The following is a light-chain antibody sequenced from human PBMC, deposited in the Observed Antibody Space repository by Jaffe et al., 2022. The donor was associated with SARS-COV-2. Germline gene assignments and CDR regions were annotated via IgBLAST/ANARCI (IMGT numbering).Light chain of an antibody. J-gene: IGKJ2*01. CDR2: GAS. Sequence: DIQVTQSPSSLSASVGDRVTITCRASQSISSNLNWYQQKAGKAPKLLIYGASSLQSGVPSRFSGSGSGTDFTLTISSLQPEDFATYYCQQTYFTPPYTFGQGTKLEIK. CDR3: QQTYFTPPYT. V-gene: IGKV1-39*01. CDR1: QSISSN.